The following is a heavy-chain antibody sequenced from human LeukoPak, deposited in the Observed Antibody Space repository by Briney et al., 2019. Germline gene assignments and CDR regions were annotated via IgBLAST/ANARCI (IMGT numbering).Heavy chain of an antibody. D-gene: IGHD6-6*01. Sequence: GASVKVSCKTSGYTFTSFTMHWVRQAPGQGLEWMGWINPNSGGTNYAQKFQGRVTMTRDTSISTAYMELSRLRSDDTAVYYCARRKSIAAPQHYYYYMDVWGKGTTVTVPS. CDR1: GYTFTSFT. J-gene: IGHJ6*03. V-gene: IGHV1-2*02. CDR3: ARRKSIAAPQHYYYYMDV. CDR2: INPNSGGT.